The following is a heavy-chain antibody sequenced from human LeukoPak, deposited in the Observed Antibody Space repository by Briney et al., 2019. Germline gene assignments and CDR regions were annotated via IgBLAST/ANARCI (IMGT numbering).Heavy chain of an antibody. D-gene: IGHD3-10*01. J-gene: IGHJ4*02. V-gene: IGHV7-4-1*02. CDR1: GYTFTSYA. Sequence: ASVNVSCKASGYTFTSYAMNWVRQAPGQGLEWMGWINTNTGNPTYAQGFTGRFVFSLDTSVSTAYPQISSLKAEDTAVYYCARAMVRGLIAPYAYWGQGALVTVSS. CDR2: INTNTGNP. CDR3: ARAMVRGLIAPYAY.